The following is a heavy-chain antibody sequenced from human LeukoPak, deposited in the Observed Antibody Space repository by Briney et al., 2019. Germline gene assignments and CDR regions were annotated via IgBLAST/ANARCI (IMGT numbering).Heavy chain of an antibody. CDR2: TDTSGRYV. V-gene: IGHV3-21*06. J-gene: IGHJ3*02. CDR3: ARGRSITLLRGVAMSDGFDI. D-gene: IGHD3-10*01. CDR1: GFTFSNYA. Sequence: PGGSLRLSCAASGFTFSNYAMHWVRQAPGKGLEWVSFTDTSGRYVYYGDSVKGRFTISRDNAKNLLFLQMNGLRAEDTALYYCARGRSITLLRGVAMSDGFDIWGQGAMVAVSS.